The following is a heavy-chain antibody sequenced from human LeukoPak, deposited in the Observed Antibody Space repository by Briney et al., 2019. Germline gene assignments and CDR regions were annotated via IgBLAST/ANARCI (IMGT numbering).Heavy chain of an antibody. V-gene: IGHV4-59*01. J-gene: IGHJ4*02. CDR2: ILYSGTTT. CDR1: GGSIRSYY. CDR3: ARVGYWNDLVY. Sequence: PSETLSLTCTVSGGSIRSYYWSWIRQAPGKGLEWIGYILYSGTTTNYNPSLKSRVTISVDTSKNQFSLKLSSVTDADTAVYYCARVGYWNDLVYWGQGTLVTVSS. D-gene: IGHD1-1*01.